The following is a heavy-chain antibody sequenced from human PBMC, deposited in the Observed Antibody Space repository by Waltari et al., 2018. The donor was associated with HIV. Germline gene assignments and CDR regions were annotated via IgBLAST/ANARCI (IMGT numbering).Heavy chain of an antibody. J-gene: IGHJ6*02. Sequence: EVQLVESGGHLTQVGGSLRLSWAVSGSPVRDNYMSWVRRAPGKGLEWVSFIYINSEIYYTESVKGRFTIFRDNSKNTLYLQMNSLRAEDTAVYYCARMHRYYGSEQSRYFYFGMDVWGQGTMVTVYS. CDR2: IYINSEI. V-gene: IGHV3-53*01. D-gene: IGHD3-10*01. CDR1: GSPVRDNY. CDR3: ARMHRYYGSEQSRYFYFGMDV.